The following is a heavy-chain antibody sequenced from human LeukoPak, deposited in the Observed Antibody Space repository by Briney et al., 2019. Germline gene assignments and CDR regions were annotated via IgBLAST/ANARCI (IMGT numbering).Heavy chain of an antibody. V-gene: IGHV3-49*03. D-gene: IGHD5-18*01. Sequence: GGSLRLSCAASGFTFGDYAMNWFRQAPGKGLEWVGFIRSKDYGGTTEYAASVKGRFTISRDDSKSIAYLQMNSLKTEDTAVYYCTRGYSYGYYWGQGTLVTVSS. CDR3: TRGYSYGYY. CDR1: GFTFGDYA. J-gene: IGHJ4*02. CDR2: IRSKDYGGTT.